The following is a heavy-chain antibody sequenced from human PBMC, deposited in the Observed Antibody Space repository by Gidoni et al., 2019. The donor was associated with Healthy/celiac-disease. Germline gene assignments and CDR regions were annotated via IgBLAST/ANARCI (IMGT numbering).Heavy chain of an antibody. Sequence: EVQLVESGGGLVQPGRSLRLSCAASGFTFDDYAMHWVRQAPGKGLEWVSGISWNSGSIGYADSVKGRFTISRDNAKNSLYLQMNSLRAEDTALYYCAAEGPEDGAFDIWGQGTMVTVSS. CDR1: GFTFDDYA. V-gene: IGHV3-9*01. D-gene: IGHD2-15*01. CDR3: AAEGPEDGAFDI. J-gene: IGHJ3*02. CDR2: ISWNSGSI.